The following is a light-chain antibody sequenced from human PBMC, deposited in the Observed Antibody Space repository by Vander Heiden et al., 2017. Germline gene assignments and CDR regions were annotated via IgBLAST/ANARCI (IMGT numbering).Light chain of an antibody. CDR2: GAS. Sequence: EIVLTQSPGTLSLSPGERATLSCRASQSVSSSYLAWYQQKPGQAPRLLIYGASSRATGIPDRFSGSGYGTDFTLTISRREPEDFAVYYCQQYGSSPPYTFGQGTKLEIK. J-gene: IGKJ2*01. V-gene: IGKV3-20*01. CDR1: QSVSSSY. CDR3: QQYGSSPPYT.